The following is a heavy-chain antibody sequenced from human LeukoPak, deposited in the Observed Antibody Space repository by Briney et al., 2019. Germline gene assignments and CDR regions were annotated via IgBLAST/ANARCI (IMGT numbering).Heavy chain of an antibody. D-gene: IGHD3-16*02. CDR1: GGSFSGYY. CDR3: AREGSSDHWFDP. V-gene: IGHV4-34*01. CDR2: INHSGST. J-gene: IGHJ5*02. Sequence: PSETLSLTCAVYGGSFSGYYWSWIRQPPGKGLEWIGEINHSGSTNYSPSLKSRVTISVDTSKNQFSLKLSSVTAADTAVYYCAREGSSDHWFDPWGQGTLVTVSS.